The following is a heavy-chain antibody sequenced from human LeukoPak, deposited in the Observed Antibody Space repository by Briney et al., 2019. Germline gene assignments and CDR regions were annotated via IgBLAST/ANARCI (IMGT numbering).Heavy chain of an antibody. Sequence: PGGSLRLSCAASGFTFSSCWMSWVRQAPGKGLEWVANIKQDGSEKYYVDSVKGRFTISRDNAKNSLYLQMNSLRAEDTAVYYSSLEGSSWYRYFQHWGQGTLVTVSS. J-gene: IGHJ1*01. CDR3: SLEGSSWYRYFQH. V-gene: IGHV3-7*05. D-gene: IGHD6-13*01. CDR1: GFTFSSCW. CDR2: IKQDGSEK.